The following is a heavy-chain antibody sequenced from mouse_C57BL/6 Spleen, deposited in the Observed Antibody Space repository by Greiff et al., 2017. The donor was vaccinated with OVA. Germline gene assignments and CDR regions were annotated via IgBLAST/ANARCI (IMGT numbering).Heavy chain of an antibody. CDR1: GYTFTSYW. D-gene: IGHD1-1*01. CDR3: ARYYGSSHWYFDV. V-gene: IGHV1-7*01. CDR2: INPSSGYT. J-gene: IGHJ1*03. Sequence: QVHVKQSGAELAKPGASVKLSCKASGYTFTSYWMHWVKQRPGQGLEWIGYINPSSGYTKYNQKFKDKATLTADKSSSTAYMQLSSLTYEDSAVYYCARYYGSSHWYFDVWGTGTTVTVSS.